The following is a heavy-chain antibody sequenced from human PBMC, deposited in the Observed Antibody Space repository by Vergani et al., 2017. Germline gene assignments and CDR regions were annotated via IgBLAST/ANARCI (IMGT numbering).Heavy chain of an antibody. CDR2: ISWDGGST. CDR1: GFTFDDYA. V-gene: IGHV3-43D*04. J-gene: IGHJ4*02. D-gene: IGHD1-26*01. CDR3: AKDISPVGATTFYY. Sequence: EVQLVESGGVVVQPGGSLRLSCAASGFTFDDYAMHWVRQDPGKGLEWVSLISWDGGSTYYADSVKGRFTISRDNSKNSLYLQMNSLRAEDTALYYCAKDISPVGATTFYYWGQGTLVTVSS.